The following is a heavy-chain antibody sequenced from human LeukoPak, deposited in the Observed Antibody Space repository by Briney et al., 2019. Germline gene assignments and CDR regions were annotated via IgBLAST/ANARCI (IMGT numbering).Heavy chain of an antibody. CDR3: ARGRFAELLFDI. CDR2: IYHTGET. J-gene: IGHJ4*02. D-gene: IGHD3-10*01. V-gene: IGHV4-38-2*02. Sequence: SETLSLTCTVAGYSISSGYYGGWLRQSPGKGLEWIASIYHTGETHYHPSLKSRVSISVDTSNNQFSLRSTSATAADTAMYYCARGRFAELLFDIWGQGTLVTVSS. CDR1: GYSISSGYY.